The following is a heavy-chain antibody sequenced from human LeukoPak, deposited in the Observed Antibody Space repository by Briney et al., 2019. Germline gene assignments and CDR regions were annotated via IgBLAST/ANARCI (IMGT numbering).Heavy chain of an antibody. CDR3: ARRGWLLETPFDP. CDR1: GYSFTSYW. D-gene: IGHD1-1*01. J-gene: IGHJ5*02. Sequence: GESLKISCKGSGYSFTSYWIGWVHQMPGKGLEWMGIIYPGDSDTRYSPSFQGQVTISADKSISTAYLQWSSLKASDTAMYYCARRGWLLETPFDPWGQGTLVTVSS. V-gene: IGHV5-51*07. CDR2: IYPGDSDT.